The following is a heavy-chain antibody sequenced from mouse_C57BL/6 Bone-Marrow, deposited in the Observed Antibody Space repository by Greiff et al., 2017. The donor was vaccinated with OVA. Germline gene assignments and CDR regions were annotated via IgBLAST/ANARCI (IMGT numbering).Heavy chain of an antibody. J-gene: IGHJ3*01. Sequence: VQLQQSGPELVKPGASVKISCKASGYTFTDYYMNWVKQSHGKSLEWIGDINPNNGGTSYNQKFKGKATLTVDKSSSTAYMELRSLTSEDSAVYYCARSNCAWFAYWGQGTLVTVSA. V-gene: IGHV1-26*01. CDR1: GYTFTDYY. CDR2: INPNNGGT. D-gene: IGHD4-1*01. CDR3: ARSNCAWFAY.